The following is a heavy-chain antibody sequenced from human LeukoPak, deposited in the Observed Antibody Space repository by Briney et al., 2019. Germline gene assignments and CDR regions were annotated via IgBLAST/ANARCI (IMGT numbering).Heavy chain of an antibody. CDR3: ARAGYCSSTSCPKNGDYYYYYYMDV. J-gene: IGHJ6*03. CDR1: GYTFTSYG. Sequence: ASVKVSCKASGYTFTSYGINWVRQAPGQGLEWMGWISAYNGNTNYAQKLQGRVTMTTDTSTSTAYMELRSLRSDDTAVYYCARAGYCSSTSCPKNGDYYYYYYMDVWGKGTTVTVSS. V-gene: IGHV1-18*01. D-gene: IGHD2-2*01. CDR2: ISAYNGNT.